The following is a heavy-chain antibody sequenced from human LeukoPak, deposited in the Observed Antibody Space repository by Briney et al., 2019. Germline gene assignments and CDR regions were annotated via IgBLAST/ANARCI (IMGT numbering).Heavy chain of an antibody. V-gene: IGHV4-61*02. J-gene: IGHJ3*02. CDR2: IYTSGST. CDR1: GGSISSGSYY. Sequence: PSETLSLTCTVSGGSISSGSYYWSWIRQPAGKGLEWIGRIYTSGSTNYNPSLKSRVTISVDTSKNQFSLKLSSVTAADTAVYYCARVPGRRAVTTFLGGSDAFDIWGQGTMVTVSS. CDR3: ARVPGRRAVTTFLGGSDAFDI. D-gene: IGHD4-17*01.